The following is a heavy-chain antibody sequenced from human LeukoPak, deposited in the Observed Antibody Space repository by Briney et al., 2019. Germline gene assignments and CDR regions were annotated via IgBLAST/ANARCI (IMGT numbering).Heavy chain of an antibody. CDR3: ARDYYDSSGGYYFDY. Sequence: PGGSLRLSCAASGFTFSSYEMNWVRQAPGKGLEWVSYISSSGSTIYYADSVKGRFTISRDNAKNSLYLQMNSLRAEDTAVYYCARDYYDSSGGYYFDYWGQGTLVTVSS. V-gene: IGHV3-48*03. CDR2: ISSSGSTI. CDR1: GFTFSSYE. D-gene: IGHD3-22*01. J-gene: IGHJ4*02.